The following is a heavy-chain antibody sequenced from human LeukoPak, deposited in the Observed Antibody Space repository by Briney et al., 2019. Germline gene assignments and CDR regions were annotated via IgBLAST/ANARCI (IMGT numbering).Heavy chain of an antibody. CDR2: INSDGSGA. V-gene: IGHV3-74*01. D-gene: IGHD1-26*01. CDR3: ARVVGAGYFDL. J-gene: IGHJ2*01. Sequence: PGGSLRLSCAVSGFTFSGHWMFWVRQAPGKGLVWVSSINSDGSGASYMDSVKGRFTVSRDNAKNSLYLQMNSLRAEDTAVYYCARVVGAGYFDLWGRGTLVTVSS. CDR1: GFTFSGHW.